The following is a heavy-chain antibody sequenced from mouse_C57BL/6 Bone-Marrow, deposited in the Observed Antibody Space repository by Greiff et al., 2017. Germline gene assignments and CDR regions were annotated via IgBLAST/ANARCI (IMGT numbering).Heavy chain of an antibody. V-gene: IGHV1-4*01. CDR2: INPSSGYT. CDR1: GYTFTSYT. Sequence: VKLVESGAELARPGASVKMSCKASGYTFTSYTMHWVKQRPGQGLEWIGYINPSSGYTKYNQKFKDKATLTADKSSSTAYMQLSSLTSEDSAVYYCAKGYYGKSDYWGQGTTLTVSS. CDR3: AKGYYGKSDY. D-gene: IGHD2-1*01. J-gene: IGHJ2*01.